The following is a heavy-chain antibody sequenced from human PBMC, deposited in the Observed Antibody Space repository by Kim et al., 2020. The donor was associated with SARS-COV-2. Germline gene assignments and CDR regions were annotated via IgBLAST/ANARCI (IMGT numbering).Heavy chain of an antibody. D-gene: IGHD2-2*01. Sequence: GGSLRLSCAASGFTFSSYAMHWVRQAPGKGLEWVAVISYDGSNKYYADSVKGRFTISRDNSKNTLYLQMNSLRAEDTAVYYCARAGGIVVVPAASYYYYYGMDGWGQGTTVTVSS. V-gene: IGHV3-30-3*01. CDR1: GFTFSSYA. J-gene: IGHJ6*02. CDR3: ARAGGIVVVPAASYYYYYGMDG. CDR2: ISYDGSNK.